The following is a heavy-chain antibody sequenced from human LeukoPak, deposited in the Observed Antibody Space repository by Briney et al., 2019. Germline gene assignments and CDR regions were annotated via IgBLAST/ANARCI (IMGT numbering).Heavy chain of an antibody. CDR2: ISSSSSYI. V-gene: IGHV3-21*01. D-gene: IGHD1-26*01. Sequence: PGGSLRLSCAASGFTFSSYSMNWVRQAPGKGLEWVSSISSSSSYIYYADSVKGRFTISRDNAKNSLYLQMNSLRAEDTAVYYCARDSGKWEPHAYWGQGTLVTVSS. CDR3: ARDSGKWEPHAY. J-gene: IGHJ4*02. CDR1: GFTFSSYS.